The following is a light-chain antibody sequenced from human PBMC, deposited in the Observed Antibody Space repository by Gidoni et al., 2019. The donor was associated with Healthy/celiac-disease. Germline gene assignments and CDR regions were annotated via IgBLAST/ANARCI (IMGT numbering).Light chain of an antibody. CDR2: AAS. Sequence: DIQMTQSPSALSASVGDRVTITCRASQGIRKDLGWYQQKPGKAPKLLIYAASSLQSGVPSRFSGSGSGTEFTLTISSLQPEDFATYYCLQHNSYPQTFXQXTKVEIK. CDR1: QGIRKD. J-gene: IGKJ1*01. V-gene: IGKV1-17*01. CDR3: LQHNSYPQT.